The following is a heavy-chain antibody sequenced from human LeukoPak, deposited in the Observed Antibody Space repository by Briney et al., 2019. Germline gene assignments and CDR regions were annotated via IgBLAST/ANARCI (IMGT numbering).Heavy chain of an antibody. CDR2: ISGSGDNT. Sequence: AGGTLRLSCAASGFTFSSHGVSWVRQAPGKGLEWVSTISGSGDNTYYADSVKGRFTISRDNSKNTLSLQMNSLRAEDTGVYYCARTSGSYYSGFDYWGQGTLVTVSS. CDR3: ARTSGSYYSGFDY. D-gene: IGHD1-26*01. V-gene: IGHV3-23*01. J-gene: IGHJ4*02. CDR1: GFTFSSHG.